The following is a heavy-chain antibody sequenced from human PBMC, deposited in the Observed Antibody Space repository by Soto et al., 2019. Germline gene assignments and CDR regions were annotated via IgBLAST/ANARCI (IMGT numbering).Heavy chain of an antibody. CDR3: AKGGSLYSSSWFDY. Sequence: PGGSLRVACAASGFTFSSYAMSWVRQAPGKGLEWVSGISGSGASTYYADSVKGRFTISRDNSKNTLYLQMNSLRDEDTAVYYCAKGGSLYSSSWFDYWGQGTLVTVSS. CDR2: ISGSGAST. V-gene: IGHV3-23*01. CDR1: GFTFSSYA. J-gene: IGHJ4*02. D-gene: IGHD6-6*01.